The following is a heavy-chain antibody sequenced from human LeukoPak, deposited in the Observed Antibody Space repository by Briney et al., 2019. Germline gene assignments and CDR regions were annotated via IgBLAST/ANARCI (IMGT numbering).Heavy chain of an antibody. J-gene: IGHJ3*02. CDR1: GGSISSGGYS. D-gene: IGHD2-2*02. Sequence: PSQTLSLTCAVSGGSISSGGYSWSWIRQPPGKGLEWIGYIYHSGSTYYNPSLKSRVTISVDRSKNQFSLKLSSVTAADTAVYYCARVPYCSSTSCYRDAFDIWGQGTMVTVSS. CDR3: ARVPYCSSTSCYRDAFDI. CDR2: IYHSGST. V-gene: IGHV4-30-2*01.